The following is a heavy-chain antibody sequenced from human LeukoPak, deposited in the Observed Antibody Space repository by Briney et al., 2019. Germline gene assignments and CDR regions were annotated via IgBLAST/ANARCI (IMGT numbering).Heavy chain of an antibody. J-gene: IGHJ5*02. D-gene: IGHD6-25*01. Sequence: GGSLRLSCAASGFSFSSYWMSWVRQAPGKGLEWVANVKQDGSEKYYVDSVKGRFTISRDNAKNSLYLQMNSLRAEDTAVYYCARRYSSGWSGFDPWGQGTLVTVSS. CDR2: VKQDGSEK. CDR1: GFSFSSYW. V-gene: IGHV3-7*04. CDR3: ARRYSSGWSGFDP.